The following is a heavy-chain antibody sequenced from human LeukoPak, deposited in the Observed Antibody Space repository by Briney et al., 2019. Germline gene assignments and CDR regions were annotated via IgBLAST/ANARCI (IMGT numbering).Heavy chain of an antibody. D-gene: IGHD6-13*01. V-gene: IGHV1-69*13. CDR1: GGTFSSYA. CDR3: ARDPIGSSWSNWFDP. CDR2: TIPIFGTA. J-gene: IGHJ5*02. Sequence: SVKVSCKASGGTFSSYAISWVRQAPGQGLEWMGETIPIFGTANYAQKFQGRVTITADESTSTAYMELSSLRSEDTAVYYCARDPIGSSWSNWFDPWGQGTLVTVSS.